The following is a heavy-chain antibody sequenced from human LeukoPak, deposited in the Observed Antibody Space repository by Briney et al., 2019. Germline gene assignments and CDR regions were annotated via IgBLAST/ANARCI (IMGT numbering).Heavy chain of an antibody. D-gene: IGHD6-19*01. V-gene: IGHV3-11*04. CDR3: VNQRGGSGWYIPDREYVTLSY. J-gene: IGHJ4*02. CDR1: GFTRSDYW. CDR2: ISSSGSTI. Sequence: GGSLRLSGAASGFTRSDYWMHWVRQAPGKGLKWVSYISSSGSTIYYADSVKGRFTISTDNAKNSLYLQMNSLTAEDTAVYYCVNQRGGSGWYIPDREYVTLSYWGQGTLVTVSS.